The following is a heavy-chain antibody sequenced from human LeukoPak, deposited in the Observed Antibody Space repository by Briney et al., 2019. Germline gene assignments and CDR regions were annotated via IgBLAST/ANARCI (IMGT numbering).Heavy chain of an antibody. Sequence: SETLSLTCTVSGGSVSSGSYYWNWIRQPPGKGLEWIGYIYYSGSTNYNPSLKSRVTISLDTPKNQLSLKLSSVTAADTAVYYCARGSYGDWGWFDPWGQGTLVTVSS. CDR2: IYYSGST. V-gene: IGHV4-61*01. CDR3: ARGSYGDWGWFDP. D-gene: IGHD4-17*01. CDR1: GGSVSSGSYY. J-gene: IGHJ5*02.